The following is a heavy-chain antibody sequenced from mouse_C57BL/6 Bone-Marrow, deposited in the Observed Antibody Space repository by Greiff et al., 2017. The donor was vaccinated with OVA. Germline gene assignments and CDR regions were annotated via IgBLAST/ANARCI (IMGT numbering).Heavy chain of an antibody. CDR1: GYTFTDHT. J-gene: IGHJ4*01. V-gene: IGHV1-78*01. CDR3: ARSGYYGSSGPDAMDY. Sequence: VQVVESDAELVKPGASVKISCKVSGYTFTDHTIHWMKQRPEQGLEWIGYIYPRDGSTKYNEKFKGKATLTADKSSSTAYMQLNSLTSEDSAVYFCARSGYYGSSGPDAMDYWGQGTSVTVSS. CDR2: IYPRDGST. D-gene: IGHD1-1*01.